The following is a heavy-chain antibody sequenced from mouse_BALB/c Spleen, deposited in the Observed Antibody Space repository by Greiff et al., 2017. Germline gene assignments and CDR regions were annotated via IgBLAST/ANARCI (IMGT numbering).Heavy chain of an antibody. V-gene: IGHV5-6*02. CDR3: AREYYYAMDY. J-gene: IGHJ4*01. Sequence: DVMLVESGGDLVKPGGSLKLSCAASGFTFSSYGMSWVRQTPDKRLEWVATISSGGSYTYYPDSVKGRFTISRDNAKNTLYLQMSSLKSEDTAMYYCAREYYYAMDYWGQGTSVTVSS. CDR2: ISSGGSYT. CDR1: GFTFSSYG.